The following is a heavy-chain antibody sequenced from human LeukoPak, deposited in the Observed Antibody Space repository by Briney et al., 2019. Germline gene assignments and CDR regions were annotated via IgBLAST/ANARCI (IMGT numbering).Heavy chain of an antibody. D-gene: IGHD3-16*02. V-gene: IGHV4-59*01. CDR3: ARRSYRYYFDY. CDR1: GGSLSSYY. J-gene: IGHJ4*02. CDR2: IYYSGST. Sequence: PSETLSLTCTVSGGSLSSYYWSWVRQPPGKGLEWMGYIYYSGSTNYNPSLKSRVTISVDTSKNQFSLKLSSVTAADTAVYYCARRSYRYYFDYWGRGTLVTVSS.